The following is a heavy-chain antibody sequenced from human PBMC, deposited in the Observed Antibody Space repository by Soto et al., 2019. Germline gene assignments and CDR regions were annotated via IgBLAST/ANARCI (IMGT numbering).Heavy chain of an antibody. CDR2: IYYSGIS. CDR3: ARHQDSYYKDHFDY. CDR1: GGSVSSSGYY. Sequence: PSETLSLTCTVSGGSVSSSGYYWGWIRQPPGKGLEWIGSIYYSGISYSNPSLKSRVTISVDTSKNQFSLRLRSVTAADTAMYYCARHQDSYYKDHFDYWGQGALVTVSS. D-gene: IGHD3-10*01. J-gene: IGHJ4*02. V-gene: IGHV4-39*01.